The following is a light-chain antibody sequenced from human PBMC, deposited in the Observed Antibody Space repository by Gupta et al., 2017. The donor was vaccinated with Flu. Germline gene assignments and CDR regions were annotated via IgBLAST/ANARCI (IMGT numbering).Light chain of an antibody. Sequence: DIQMTQSPSSLSASVGDRVTITFQASQDIRNYLNWYQQKPGKAPKVLIYDASKLEKGVPSRFSGSGSETVFTFTISSRQPEDFATYYCQQEDNLPITFGRGTKVEI. CDR1: QDIRNY. CDR3: QQEDNLPIT. CDR2: DAS. V-gene: IGKV1-33*01. J-gene: IGKJ4*01.